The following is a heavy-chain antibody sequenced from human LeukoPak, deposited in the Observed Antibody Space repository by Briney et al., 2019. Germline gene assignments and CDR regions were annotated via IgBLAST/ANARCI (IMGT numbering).Heavy chain of an antibody. V-gene: IGHV3-13*01. J-gene: IGHJ6*02. CDR3: ARASNYYGSGSYKYYYYYGMDV. D-gene: IGHD3-10*01. CDR1: GFTFSSYD. Sequence: PGGSLRLSCAASGFTFSSYDMHWVRQATGKGLEWVSAIGTAGDTYYPGSVKGRFTISRENAKNSLYLQMNSLRAGDTAVYCCARASNYYGSGSYKYYYYYGMDVWGQGTTVTVSS. CDR2: IGTAGDT.